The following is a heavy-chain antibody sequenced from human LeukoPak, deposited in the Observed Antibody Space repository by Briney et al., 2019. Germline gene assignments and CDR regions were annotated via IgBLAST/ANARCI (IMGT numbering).Heavy chain of an antibody. CDR1: GFTLSSYS. Sequence: GGSLRLSCAASGFTLSSYSMNWVRQAPGKGLEWVSSISSSSSYIYYADSVKGRFTISRDNSKNTLYLQMNSLRAEDAAVYYCAKDPSSGWCPKSSPEYWGQGTLVTVSS. CDR3: AKDPSSGWCPKSSPEY. CDR2: ISSSSSYI. D-gene: IGHD6-19*01. J-gene: IGHJ4*02. V-gene: IGHV3-21*01.